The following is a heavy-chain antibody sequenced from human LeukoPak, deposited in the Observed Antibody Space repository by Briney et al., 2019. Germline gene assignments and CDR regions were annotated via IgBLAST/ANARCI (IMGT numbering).Heavy chain of an antibody. Sequence: PSETLSLTCTISGGSISTYHWSWIRQPPEKGLEWIGYIYKGSTNYNPSPKSRVTISVVTSKNQFSLKLRSVTAADTAVYYCARLTRDGYTTFWGQGTLVTVSS. D-gene: IGHD5-24*01. V-gene: IGHV4-59*01. CDR2: IYKGST. CDR3: ARLTRDGYTTF. CDR1: GGSISTYH. J-gene: IGHJ4*02.